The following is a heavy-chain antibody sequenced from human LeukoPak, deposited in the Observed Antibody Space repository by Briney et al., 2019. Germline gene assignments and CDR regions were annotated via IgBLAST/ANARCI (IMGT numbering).Heavy chain of an antibody. V-gene: IGHV4-59*12. D-gene: IGHD3-3*01. CDR2: IYYSGST. J-gene: IGHJ3*02. CDR1: GGSISSYY. Sequence: PSETLSLTCTVSGGSISSYYWSWIRQPPGKGLEWIGYIYYSGSTNYNPSLKSRVTISVDTSKNQFSLKLSSVTAADTAVYYCARGVVRDAFDIWGQGTMVTVSS. CDR3: ARGVVRDAFDI.